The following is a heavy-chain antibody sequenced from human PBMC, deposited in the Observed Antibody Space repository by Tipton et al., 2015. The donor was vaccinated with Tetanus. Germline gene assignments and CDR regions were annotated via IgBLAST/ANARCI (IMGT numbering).Heavy chain of an antibody. Sequence: TLSLTCTVSGGSISSSSYYWGWIRQPPGKGLEWIGSIYYSGSTNYNPSLKSRVTISVDTSKNQFSLKLSSVTAADTAVYYCARQGNGDSDYWGQGTLVTVSS. D-gene: IGHD4-17*01. J-gene: IGHJ4*02. V-gene: IGHV4-39*01. CDR2: IYYSGST. CDR3: ARQGNGDSDY. CDR1: GGSISSSSYY.